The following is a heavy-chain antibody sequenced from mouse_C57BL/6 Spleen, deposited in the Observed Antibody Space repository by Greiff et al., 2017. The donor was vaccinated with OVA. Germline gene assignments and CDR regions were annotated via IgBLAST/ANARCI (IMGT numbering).Heavy chain of an antibody. D-gene: IGHD3-2*02. J-gene: IGHJ2*01. CDR1: GYTFTDYY. V-gene: IGHV1-26*01. CDR3: ARVDSAGYDY. Sequence: EVQLHQSGPELVKPGASVKISCKASGYTFTDYYMNWVKQSHGKSLEWIGDINPNTGGTSYNQKFKGKATLTVDKSSSTAYMELRSLTSEDSAVDYCARVDSAGYDYWGQGTTLTVSS. CDR2: INPNTGGT.